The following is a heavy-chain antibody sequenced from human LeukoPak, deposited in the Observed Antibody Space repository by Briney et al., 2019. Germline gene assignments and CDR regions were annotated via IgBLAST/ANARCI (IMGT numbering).Heavy chain of an antibody. CDR1: GYTLTSYD. V-gene: IGHV1-8*03. D-gene: IGHD7-27*01. Sequence: ASVKVSCKASGYTLTSYDINWVRQATGQGLEWMGWMNPNSGNTGYAQKFQGRVTITRNTSISTAYMELSSLRSEDTAVYYCARSWGPDAFDIWGQGTMVTVSS. CDR2: MNPNSGNT. J-gene: IGHJ3*02. CDR3: ARSWGPDAFDI.